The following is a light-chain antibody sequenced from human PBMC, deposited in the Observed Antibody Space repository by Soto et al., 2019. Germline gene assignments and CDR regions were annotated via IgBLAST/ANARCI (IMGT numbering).Light chain of an antibody. Sequence: EIVMTQSPATLSLSPGQRATLSCMASQSVSSKLAWYQQKPGQAPRLLIYDVSTRATGIPARFSGSGSGTEFTLTISSLQSEDFAVYYCQQYKNWPPITFGQGTRLEIK. V-gene: IGKV3-15*01. J-gene: IGKJ5*01. CDR2: DVS. CDR3: QQYKNWPPIT. CDR1: QSVSSK.